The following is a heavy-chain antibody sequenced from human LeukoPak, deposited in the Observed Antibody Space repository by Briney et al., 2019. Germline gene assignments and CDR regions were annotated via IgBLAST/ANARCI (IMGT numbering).Heavy chain of an antibody. CDR2: IRGSAGTT. J-gene: IGHJ4*02. CDR1: GFTFSRYA. CDR3: ARENLYDSSGYYYPPAFDY. Sequence: GGSLRLSCAASGFTFSRYAMSWVRQAPGKGLEWVSGIRGSAGTTYYTDSVKGRFTISRDNAKNSLYLQMNSLRAEDTAVYYCARENLYDSSGYYYPPAFDYWGQGTLVTVSS. D-gene: IGHD3-22*01. V-gene: IGHV3-23*01.